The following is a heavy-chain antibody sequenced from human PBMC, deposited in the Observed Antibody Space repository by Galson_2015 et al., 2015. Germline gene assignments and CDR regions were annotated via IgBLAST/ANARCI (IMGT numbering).Heavy chain of an antibody. Sequence: SLRLSCAASGFIFSNHAMTWVRQAPGKGLEWVSTINTGGGGTYYADSVKGRFTISRGDSKNTVYLQMNSLRAEDTAVYHCAKSRGVCSSIFDYWGQGAPVTVSS. D-gene: IGHD2-21*02. V-gene: IGHV3-23*01. CDR2: INTGGGGT. J-gene: IGHJ4*02. CDR1: GFIFSNHA. CDR3: AKSRGVCSSIFDY.